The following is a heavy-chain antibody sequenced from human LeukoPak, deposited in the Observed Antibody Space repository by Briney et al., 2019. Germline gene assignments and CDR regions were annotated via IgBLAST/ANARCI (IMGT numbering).Heavy chain of an antibody. CDR2: INWNGGST. CDR3: ARGYYYDSSGYSFFDY. V-gene: IGHV3-20*04. CDR1: GFTFDDYG. J-gene: IGHJ4*02. Sequence: PGGSLRLSCAASGFTFDDYGMNWVRQAPGMGLEWVSGINWNGGSTGYADSVKGRFTISRDNAKNSLYLQMNSLRAEDTALYYCARGYYYDSSGYSFFDYWGQGTLVTVSS. D-gene: IGHD3-22*01.